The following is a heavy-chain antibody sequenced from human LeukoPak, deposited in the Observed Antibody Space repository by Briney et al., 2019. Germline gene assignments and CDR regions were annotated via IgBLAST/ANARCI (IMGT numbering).Heavy chain of an antibody. V-gene: IGHV4-30-4*01. CDR3: ARGRYYDSSGLEYFQH. CDR2: IYYSGST. Sequence: PSETLSLTCTVSGGSIGSGDYYWSWIRQPPGKGLEWIGYIYYSGSTYYNPSLNRRVTISVDTSKNQFSLKLSSVTAADTAVYYCARGRYYDSSGLEYFQHWGQGTLVTVSS. D-gene: IGHD3-22*01. J-gene: IGHJ1*01. CDR1: GGSIGSGDYY.